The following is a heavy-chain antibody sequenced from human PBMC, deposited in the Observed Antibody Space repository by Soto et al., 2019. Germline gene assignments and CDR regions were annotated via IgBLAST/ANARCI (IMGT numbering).Heavy chain of an antibody. CDR1: GGTFSTYA. CDR3: ASGIQLWLRRINNGYSG. J-gene: IGHJ4*02. CDR2: IIPMFGTA. V-gene: IGHV1-69*12. Sequence: QVQLVQSGAEVKKPESSVKVSCKAPGGTFSTYAISWVRQAPGQGLEWMGGIIPMFGTANYAQRFQDRVTITAAESTSTGYMEPSSRRPEDTAVYFCASGIQLWLRRINNGYSGWGQGTLVTVSS. D-gene: IGHD5-18*01.